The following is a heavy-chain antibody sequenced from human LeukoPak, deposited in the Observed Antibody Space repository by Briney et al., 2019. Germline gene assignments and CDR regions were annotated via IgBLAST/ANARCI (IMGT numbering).Heavy chain of an antibody. CDR3: ATDKGGDVDTAISDAFDI. D-gene: IGHD5-18*01. CDR1: GYTLTELS. Sequence: ASVKVSCKVSGYTLTELSMHWVRQAPGKGLEWMGGFDPEDGETIYAQKFQGRVTMTEDTSTDTAYMELSSLRSEDSAVYYCATDKGGDVDTAISDAFDIWGQGTMVTVSS. J-gene: IGHJ3*02. V-gene: IGHV1-24*01. CDR2: FDPEDGET.